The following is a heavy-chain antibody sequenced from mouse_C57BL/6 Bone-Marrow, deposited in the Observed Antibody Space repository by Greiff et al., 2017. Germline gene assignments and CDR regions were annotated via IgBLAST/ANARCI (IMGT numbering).Heavy chain of an antibody. D-gene: IGHD1-1*01. CDR2: IHPNSGST. CDR3: ARNPTVVPDY. CDR1: GYTFTSYW. V-gene: IGHV1-64*01. Sequence: QVQLQQPGAELVKPGASVKLSCKASGYTFTSYWMHWVKQRPGQGLEWIGMIHPNSGSTTHNERFKSKAKLTVDKSSSTAYLQLSSRTYEDSAVYYCARNPTVVPDYWGQGTTLTVSS. J-gene: IGHJ2*01.